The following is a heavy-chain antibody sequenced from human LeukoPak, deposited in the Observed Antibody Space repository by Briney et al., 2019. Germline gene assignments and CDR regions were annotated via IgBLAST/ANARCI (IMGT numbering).Heavy chain of an antibody. D-gene: IGHD3/OR15-3a*01. CDR3: ARPMISVMSLGADF. J-gene: IGHJ4*02. CDR1: GFTFSNYW. V-gene: IGHV3-74*01. CDR2: ISSDGSST. Sequence: GGSLTLSCAVSGFTFSNYWMHWVRQAPGKGLVWVSCISSDGSSTNYADSVKGRFSISRDNAKNTLYLHVNSLRAEDTALYYCARPMISVMSLGADFWGQGSLVTVSS.